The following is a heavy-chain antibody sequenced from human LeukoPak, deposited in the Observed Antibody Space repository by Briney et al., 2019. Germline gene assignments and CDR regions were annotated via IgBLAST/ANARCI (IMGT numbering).Heavy chain of an antibody. V-gene: IGHV3-20*01. D-gene: IGHD3-16*02. Sequence: PGGSLRLSCAASGFTFEDYGMSWVRHAPGKGLEWVSGITWNGGSTGYADAVKGRFTISRDNAKNSLYLQMNSLKAEDTALYHCARDFRLRLGELSHDAFDIWGQGTMVTVSS. CDR2: ITWNGGST. CDR3: ARDFRLRLGELSHDAFDI. J-gene: IGHJ3*02. CDR1: GFTFEDYG.